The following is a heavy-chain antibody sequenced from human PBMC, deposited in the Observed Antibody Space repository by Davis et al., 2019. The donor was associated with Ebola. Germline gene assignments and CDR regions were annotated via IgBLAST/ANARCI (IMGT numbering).Heavy chain of an antibody. V-gene: IGHV4-39*01. CDR1: GGSISSSSYY. CDR3: AREMATSLDY. D-gene: IGHD5-24*01. CDR2: IYYSGST. Sequence: SETLSLTCTVSGGSISSSSYYWGWLRQPPGKGLEWIGSIYYSGSTYYNPSLKSRVTISVDTSKNQFFLKLSSVTAADTAVYYCAREMATSLDYWGQGTLVTVSS. J-gene: IGHJ4*02.